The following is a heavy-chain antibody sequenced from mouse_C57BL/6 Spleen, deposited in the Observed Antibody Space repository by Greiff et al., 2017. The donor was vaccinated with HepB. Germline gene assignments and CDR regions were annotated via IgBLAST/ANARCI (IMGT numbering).Heavy chain of an antibody. D-gene: IGHD2-3*01. V-gene: IGHV1-64*01. CDR2: IHPNSGST. CDR3: ARSTYDGSTWFAD. Sequence: QVQLQQPGAELVKPGASVKLSCKASGYTFTSYWMHWVKQRPGQGLEWIGMIHPNSGSTNYNEKFKSKATLTVDKSSSTAYMQLSSLTSEDSAVYYCARSTYDGSTWFADWGQGTLVTVSA. CDR1: GYTFTSYW. J-gene: IGHJ3*01.